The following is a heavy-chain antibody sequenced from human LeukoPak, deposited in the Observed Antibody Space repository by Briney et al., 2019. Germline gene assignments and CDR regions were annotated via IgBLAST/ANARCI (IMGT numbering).Heavy chain of an antibody. CDR3: ARHAEAGTTSCPLDY. Sequence: SETLSLTCTVSGGSISSSSYYWGWIRQPPGKGLEWIGSINYSGSTYHNPSLKSRVTISVDTSKNQFSLKVSYVTAADTAAYYCARHAEAGTTSCPLDYWGQGTLVTVSS. V-gene: IGHV4-39*01. CDR2: INYSGST. CDR1: GGSISSSSYY. J-gene: IGHJ4*02. D-gene: IGHD2-2*01.